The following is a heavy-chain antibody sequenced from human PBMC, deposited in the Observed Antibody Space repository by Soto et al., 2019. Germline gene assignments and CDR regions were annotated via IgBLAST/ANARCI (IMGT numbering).Heavy chain of an antibody. D-gene: IGHD6-6*01. CDR2: INPNSGGT. CDR1: GYTFTGYY. J-gene: IGHJ6*02. CDR3: ARARIAARLGGSYYYYYYGMDV. Sequence: QVQLVQSGAEVKKPGASVKVSCKASGYTFTGYYMHWVRQAPGQGLEWMGWINPNSGGTNYAQKFQGWVTMTRDTSISTAYMELSRLRSDDTAVYYCARARIAARLGGSYYYYYYGMDVWAKGPRSPSP. V-gene: IGHV1-2*04.